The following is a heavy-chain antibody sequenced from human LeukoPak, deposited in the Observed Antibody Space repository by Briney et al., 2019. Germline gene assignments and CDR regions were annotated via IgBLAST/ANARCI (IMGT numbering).Heavy chain of an antibody. J-gene: IGHJ4*02. CDR3: ARGGWGYCSSTSCYYPFDC. CDR2: MNPNSGNT. Sequence: GASVKVSCKASGYTFTSYDINWVRQATGQGLEWMGWMNPNSGNTGYAQKFQGRVTMTRNTSISTAYMELRSLRSDDTAVYYCARGGWGYCSSTSCYYPFDCWGQGTLVTVSS. CDR1: GYTFTSYD. D-gene: IGHD2-2*01. V-gene: IGHV1-8*01.